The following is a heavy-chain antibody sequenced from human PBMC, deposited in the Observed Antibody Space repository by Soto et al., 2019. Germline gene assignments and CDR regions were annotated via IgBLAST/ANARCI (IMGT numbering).Heavy chain of an antibody. Sequence: QVQLVQSGAEVKKPGASVRVSCKASGYTLTIYAIHWVRQAAGQRLEWLAWIDPGSGNPTYSQKFQGRITLSRDNSASTFYMDLSSLTSEDTAVYFCTRDLNGGNPFDYWGQGTLVTVSS. CDR3: TRDLNGGNPFDY. CDR1: GYTLTIYA. V-gene: IGHV1-3*01. D-gene: IGHD2-8*01. J-gene: IGHJ4*02. CDR2: IDPGSGNP.